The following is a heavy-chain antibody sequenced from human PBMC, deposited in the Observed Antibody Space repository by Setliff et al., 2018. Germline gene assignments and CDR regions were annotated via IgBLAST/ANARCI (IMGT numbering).Heavy chain of an antibody. D-gene: IGHD5-12*01. Sequence: SETLSLTCTVSGGSISSYYWSWIRQPAGKGLEWIGRIYTSGSTNYNPSLKSRVTMSVDTSKNQFSLKLSSMTAADTALYYCARNPDFLQYSFDLWGRGTLVTVSS. CDR3: ARNPDFLQYSFDL. CDR1: GGSISSYY. CDR2: IYTSGST. V-gene: IGHV4-4*07. J-gene: IGHJ2*01.